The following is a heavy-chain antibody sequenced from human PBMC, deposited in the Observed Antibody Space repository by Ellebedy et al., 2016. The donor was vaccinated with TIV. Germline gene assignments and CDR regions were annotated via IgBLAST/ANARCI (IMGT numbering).Heavy chain of an antibody. V-gene: IGHV1-2*02. CDR2: INPNSGGT. J-gene: IGHJ5*02. Sequence: ASVKVSCKASGYTFTSYGISWVRQAPGQGLEWMGWINPNSGGTNYAQKFQGRVTMTRDTSISTAYMELSRLRSEDTAVYYCARVDYDILTGNNWFDPWGQGTLVTVSS. CDR3: ARVDYDILTGNNWFDP. D-gene: IGHD3-9*01. CDR1: GYTFTSYG.